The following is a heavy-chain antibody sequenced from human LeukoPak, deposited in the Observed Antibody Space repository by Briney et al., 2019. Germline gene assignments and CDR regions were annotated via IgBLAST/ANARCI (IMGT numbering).Heavy chain of an antibody. CDR1: GFTFSSYA. J-gene: IGHJ1*01. CDR2: VSGSGRNN. V-gene: IGHV3-23*01. CDR3: AKDPYCSGGSCYGAEYFQH. D-gene: IGHD2-15*01. Sequence: GGSLRLSCAASGFTFSSYAMSWVRQAPGKGLEWVSAVSGSGRNNTYTDTVKCRFTIPRDNSKNPLYLQLTSLRAEDTAVYYCAKDPYCSGGSCYGAEYFQHWGQGTLVTVSS.